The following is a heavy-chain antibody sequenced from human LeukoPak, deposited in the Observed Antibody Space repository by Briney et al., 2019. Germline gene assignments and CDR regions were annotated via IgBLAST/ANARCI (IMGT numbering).Heavy chain of an antibody. D-gene: IGHD5-18*01. Sequence: SETLSLTCTVSGVSISSYSWSWIRQPPGKGLEWIGYIYYSGSTNYNPSLKSRVTISVDTSKNQFSLKLSSVTAADTAVYYCARGGYNYGGHNWFDPWGQGTLVTVSS. CDR1: GVSISSYS. V-gene: IGHV4-59*01. CDR2: IYYSGST. CDR3: ARGGYNYGGHNWFDP. J-gene: IGHJ5*02.